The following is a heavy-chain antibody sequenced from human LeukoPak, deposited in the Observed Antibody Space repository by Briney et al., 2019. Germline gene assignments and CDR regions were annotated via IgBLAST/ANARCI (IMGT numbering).Heavy chain of an antibody. CDR2: ISYDGSNK. D-gene: IGHD4-23*01. Sequence: GGSLRLSCAASGFSFSSYGMHWVRQAPGKGLEWVAVISYDGSNKYYADSVKGRFTISRDNSKNTLYLQMNSLRAEDTAVYYCAKILYGGYYGMDVWGQGTTVTVSS. CDR1: GFSFSSYG. CDR3: AKILYGGYYGMDV. V-gene: IGHV3-30*18. J-gene: IGHJ6*02.